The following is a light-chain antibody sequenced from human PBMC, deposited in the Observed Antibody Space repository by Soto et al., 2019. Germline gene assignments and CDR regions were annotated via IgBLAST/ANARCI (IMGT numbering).Light chain of an antibody. CDR1: SGHSSYA. CDR3: KTWGTDFSVV. CDR2: LNTDGSH. V-gene: IGLV4-69*01. J-gene: IGLJ2*01. Sequence: QLVLTQSPSASASLGASVKLTCTLSSGHSSYAIAWHQQQPEKGPRYLMKLNTDGSHNKGDGIPDRFSGSRSGAERYLTISSLQSEDEADYYCKTWGTDFSVVFGGGTKLTVL.